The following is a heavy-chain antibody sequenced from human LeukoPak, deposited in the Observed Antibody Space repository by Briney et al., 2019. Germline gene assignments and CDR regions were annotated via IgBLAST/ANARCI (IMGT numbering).Heavy chain of an antibody. CDR3: ARGNPRSLLPYYFDY. CDR1: GGTFSSYA. J-gene: IGHJ4*02. V-gene: IGHV1-69*13. CDR2: IIPIFATA. Sequence: ASVTVSCKASGGTFSSYAISWVRQAPGQGLEWMGGIIPIFATANYAQKFQGRVTITAGESTSTAFMELSSLRSEDTAVYYCARGNPRSLLPYYFDYWGQGTLVTVSS. D-gene: IGHD3-3*01.